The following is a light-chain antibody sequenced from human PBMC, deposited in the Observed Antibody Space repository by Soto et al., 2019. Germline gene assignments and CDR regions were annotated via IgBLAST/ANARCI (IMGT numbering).Light chain of an antibody. CDR2: EVS. Sequence: QSVLTQPPSASGSPGQSVTISCTGTSSNIGSYNYVSWYQQYPGKAPKVVIFEVSKRPSGVPDRFSGSKSGNTASLTISGLQAEDEDHYYCCSNAGANKVFGGGTKVTVL. J-gene: IGLJ2*01. CDR1: SSNIGSYNY. CDR3: CSNAGANKV. V-gene: IGLV2-8*01.